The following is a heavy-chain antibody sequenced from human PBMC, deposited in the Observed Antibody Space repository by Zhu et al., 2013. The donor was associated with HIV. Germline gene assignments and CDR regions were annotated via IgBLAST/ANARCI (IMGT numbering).Heavy chain of an antibody. J-gene: IGHJ6*02. CDR1: GGTFSSYT. Sequence: QVQLVQSGAEVKKPGSSVKVSCKASGGTFSSYTISWVRQAPGQGLEWMGRIIPILGIANYAQKFQGRVTITADKSTSTAYMELSSLRSEDTAVYYCARDRQWLTTGDYYYYGMDVWGQGTTVTVSS. CDR2: IIPILGIA. D-gene: IGHD6-19*01. V-gene: IGHV1-69*08. CDR3: ARDRQWLTTGDYYYYGMDV.